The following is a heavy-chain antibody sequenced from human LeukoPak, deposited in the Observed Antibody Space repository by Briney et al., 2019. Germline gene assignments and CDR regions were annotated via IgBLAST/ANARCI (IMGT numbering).Heavy chain of an antibody. CDR1: GFTFSAYA. D-gene: IGHD6-19*01. V-gene: IGHV3-23*01. Sequence: VHLGGSLRLSCAVSGFTFSAYAMNWVRRAPGKGLEWVSAISANGGITYHADSVKGRFSISRDNSKKTLYLQMNTLRAEDTAVYFCARDQGVAGSFIRAPDYWGQGTLVTVSS. CDR2: ISANGGIT. J-gene: IGHJ4*02. CDR3: ARDQGVAGSFIRAPDY.